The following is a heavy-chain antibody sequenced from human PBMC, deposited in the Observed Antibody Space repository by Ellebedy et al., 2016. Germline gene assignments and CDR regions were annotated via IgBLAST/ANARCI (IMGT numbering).Heavy chain of an antibody. Sequence: GGSLRLXCAASGFSVRTYHMTWVRQAPGKGLEWVSLIYDNSITIYADSLRGRFTLSRHNAKNMVFLHMAALTTDDTAVYYCARSPNNGIDAFDIWGPGTTVTVSS. V-gene: IGHV3-53*04. CDR3: ARSPNNGIDAFDI. CDR2: IYDNSIT. CDR1: GFSVRTYH. D-gene: IGHD1-14*01. J-gene: IGHJ3*02.